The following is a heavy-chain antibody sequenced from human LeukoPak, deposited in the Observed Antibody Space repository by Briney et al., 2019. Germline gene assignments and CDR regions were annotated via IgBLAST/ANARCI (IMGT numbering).Heavy chain of an antibody. CDR2: ISGSGGST. V-gene: IGHV3-23*01. CDR1: GFTFSSSA. Sequence: PGGSLRLSCAASGFTFSSSAMTWVRQAPGKGLEWVSAISGSGGSTSNADSVKGRFTISRDNSKNTLFLQMNSLRAEDTAVYYCARDPAYSNYEFGYYGMDVWGQGTTVTVSS. CDR3: ARDPAYSNYEFGYYGMDV. J-gene: IGHJ6*02. D-gene: IGHD4-11*01.